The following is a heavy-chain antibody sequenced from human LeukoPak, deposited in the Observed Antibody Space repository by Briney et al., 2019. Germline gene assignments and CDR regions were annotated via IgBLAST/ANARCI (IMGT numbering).Heavy chain of an antibody. D-gene: IGHD5-12*01. J-gene: IGHJ4*02. CDR2: IYYRGST. V-gene: IGHV4-59*08. CDR1: GGSISNYY. CDR3: ARVHSGYDFGNRKYYYFDY. Sequence: RASETLSLTCTVSGGSISNYYWSWIRQPPGKGLEWIGYIYYRGSTNYNPSLKSRVTISVDTSKNQFSLKLSSVTAADTAVYYCARVHSGYDFGNRKYYYFDYWGQGTLVTVSS.